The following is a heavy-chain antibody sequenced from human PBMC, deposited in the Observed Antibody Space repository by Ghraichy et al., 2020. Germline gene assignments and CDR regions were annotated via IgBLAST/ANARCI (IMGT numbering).Heavy chain of an antibody. CDR2: IKFDATGT. Sequence: GSLNISCAASGFTFSSFWMHWVRQAPGKGLVWVSSIKFDATGTFYADSVKGRFTISRDNAKNTLYVQMNSLTVEDTAVYYCAKSGRSDAGYNWLTPGAREPWSPSPQ. CDR3: AKSGRSDAGYNWLTP. D-gene: IGHD5-12*01. J-gene: IGHJ5*02. CDR1: GFTFSSFW. V-gene: IGHV3-74*01.